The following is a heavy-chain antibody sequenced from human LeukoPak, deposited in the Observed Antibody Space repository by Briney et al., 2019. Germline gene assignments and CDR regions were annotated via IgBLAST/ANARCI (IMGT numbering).Heavy chain of an antibody. D-gene: IGHD3-22*01. CDR3: ARESYDSSGYYENNWFDP. CDR1: GFTFSSYG. V-gene: IGHV3-33*01. Sequence: GGSLRLSCAASGFTFSSYGMHWVRQAPGKGLEWVAVKWYDGSNKYYADSVKGRFTISRDNSKNTLYLQMNSLRAEDTAVYYCARESYDSSGYYENNWFDPWGQGTLVTVSS. J-gene: IGHJ5*02. CDR2: KWYDGSNK.